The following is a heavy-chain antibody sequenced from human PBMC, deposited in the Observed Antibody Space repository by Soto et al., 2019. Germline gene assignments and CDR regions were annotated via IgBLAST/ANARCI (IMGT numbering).Heavy chain of an antibody. CDR1: GYSFTSYW. J-gene: IGHJ6*02. D-gene: IGHD3-22*01. CDR3: ARLYYYDSSGYHSNYYYYYGMDV. CDR2: IYPGDSDT. V-gene: IGHV5-51*01. Sequence: GESLKISCKGSGYSFTSYWIGWVRQMPGKGLEWMGIIYPGDSDTRYSPSFQGQVTISADKSISTAYLQWSSLKASDTAMYYCARLYYYDSSGYHSNYYYYYGMDVWRQGTTVTVSS.